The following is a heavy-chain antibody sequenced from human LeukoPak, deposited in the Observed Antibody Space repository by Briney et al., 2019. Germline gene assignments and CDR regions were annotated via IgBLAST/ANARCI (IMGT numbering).Heavy chain of an antibody. CDR2: ISGSGASK. V-gene: IGHV3-23*01. CDR3: AKDYQMDFWSGHYTANSDY. D-gene: IGHD3-3*01. J-gene: IGHJ4*02. Sequence: PGGSLRLSCAASGFTFSSYAMSWVRQAPGKGLEGVSDISGSGASKYYAYPVKGRITISRDNSKNTQYLQMNSLRAEDTAVYYCAKDYQMDFWSGHYTANSDYWGQGTLVTVSS. CDR1: GFTFSSYA.